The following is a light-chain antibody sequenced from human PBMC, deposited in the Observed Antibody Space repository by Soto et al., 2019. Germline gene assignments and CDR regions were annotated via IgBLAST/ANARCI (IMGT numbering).Light chain of an antibody. CDR3: QQYYSTPHT. Sequence: DIVMTQSPDSLAVSLGERATINCKSSQSVLYSSNNKNYLAWYQQKPGQPPKLLIYWASTRESGVPDRFSGXXXXXXXXLTIXSLQAEDVAVYYCQQYYSTPHTFGQGTKLEIK. CDR1: QSVLYSSNNKNY. CDR2: WAS. J-gene: IGKJ2*01. V-gene: IGKV4-1*01.